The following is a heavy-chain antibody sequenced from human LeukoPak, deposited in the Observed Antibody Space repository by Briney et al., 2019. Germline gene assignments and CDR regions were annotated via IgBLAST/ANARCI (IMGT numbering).Heavy chain of an antibody. V-gene: IGHV4-34*01. D-gene: IGHD6-19*01. CDR3: ARLVSSNWVDS. J-gene: IGHJ5*01. CDR1: GGSFSGYY. Sequence: SETLSLTCAVYGGSFSGYYWSWIRQPPGRGLEWIGSIYYSGSAYYNPSLKSRVTISVDTSKNQFSLRLSSVTAADTAVYYCARLVSSNWVDSWGQGILVTVSS. CDR2: IYYSGSA.